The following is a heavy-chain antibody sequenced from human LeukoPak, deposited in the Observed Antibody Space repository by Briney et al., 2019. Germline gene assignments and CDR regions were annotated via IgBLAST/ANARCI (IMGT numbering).Heavy chain of an antibody. CDR3: ARGAPYGGYKL. V-gene: IGHV4-59*01. J-gene: IGHJ4*02. Sequence: SVTLSLTCTVSGGSISSYYWSWIRQPPGKGLEWIGYIYYSGSTNYNPSLKRRVTISVDTSKNQFSLKLSSVTAADTAVYYCARGAPYGGYKLWGQGTLVTVSS. CDR2: IYYSGST. D-gene: IGHD4-17*01. CDR1: GGSISSYY.